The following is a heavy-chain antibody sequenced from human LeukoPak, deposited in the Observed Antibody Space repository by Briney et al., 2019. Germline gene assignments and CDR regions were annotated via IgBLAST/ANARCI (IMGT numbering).Heavy chain of an antibody. CDR2: IKEDGSLK. Sequence: GGSLRLSCATSGFTFSTYWMTWVRQAPGKGLEWVANIKEDGSLKYYVDSVKGRFTISRDNAKNSLYLQMSSLRVEDTAVYYCARVAVVITDYYGMDVWGQGTTVTVSS. J-gene: IGHJ6*02. V-gene: IGHV3-7*03. CDR3: ARVAVVITDYYGMDV. CDR1: GFTFSTYW. D-gene: IGHD3-22*01.